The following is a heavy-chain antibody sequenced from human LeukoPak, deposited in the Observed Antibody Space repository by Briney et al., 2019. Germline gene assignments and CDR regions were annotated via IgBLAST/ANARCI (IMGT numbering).Heavy chain of an antibody. J-gene: IGHJ5*02. CDR2: IYHSGSA. V-gene: IGHV4-38-2*02. Sequence: PSETLSLTCAVSGYSISSGYQWAWIRQSPGKGLEWIGSIYHSGSAHYNPSLKSRVTILVETSKNQFSLELYSVTAADTAVYYCARDPRWLTPDCTSTSCYENYFDPWGQGTLVTVSS. D-gene: IGHD2-2*01. CDR3: ARDPRWLTPDCTSTSCYENYFDP. CDR1: GYSISSGYQ.